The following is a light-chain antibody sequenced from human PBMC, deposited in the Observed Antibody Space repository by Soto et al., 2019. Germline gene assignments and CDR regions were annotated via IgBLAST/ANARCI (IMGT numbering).Light chain of an antibody. J-gene: IGKJ5*01. CDR1: QGINSA. V-gene: IGKV1-13*02. CDR2: VAS. Sequence: AIQLTQSPSSLSASVGDRVTITCRASQGINSALAWYQQKPGKAPKSLIYVASSLESGVPSRFSGSGSVTDCTLTISSLQPEDCATYYCQQFKSYPITFGQGTRLQIK. CDR3: QQFKSYPIT.